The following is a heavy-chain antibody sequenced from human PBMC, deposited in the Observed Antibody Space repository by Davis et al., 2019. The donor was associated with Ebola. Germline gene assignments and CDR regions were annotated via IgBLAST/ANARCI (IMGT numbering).Heavy chain of an antibody. V-gene: IGHV1-18*04. CDR3: ALVGATDFDY. D-gene: IGHD1-26*01. CDR2: INPHNGNT. J-gene: IGHJ4*02. CDR1: GYTFTNYG. Sequence: ASVNVSCKASGYTFTNYGITWVRQAPGQGLEWMGWINPHNGNTNYAQNVQGRVIMTSDTATTTAYMELSSLRSEDTAVYYCALVGATDFDYWGQGTLVTVSS.